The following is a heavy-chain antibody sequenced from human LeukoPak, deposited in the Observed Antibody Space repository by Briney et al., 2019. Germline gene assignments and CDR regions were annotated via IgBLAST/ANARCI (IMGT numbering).Heavy chain of an antibody. V-gene: IGHV4-34*01. CDR1: SGSFRGYY. Sequence: SETLSLTCAVYSGSFRGYYWSWIRQPPGKGLEWIGKINHSGSADYNPSLKSRVTILLDTSKTQFSLQLSSVTAADTAVYYCARGRIAAVWGQGTLVTVSS. CDR2: INHSGSA. J-gene: IGHJ4*02. CDR3: ARGRIAAV. D-gene: IGHD6-13*01.